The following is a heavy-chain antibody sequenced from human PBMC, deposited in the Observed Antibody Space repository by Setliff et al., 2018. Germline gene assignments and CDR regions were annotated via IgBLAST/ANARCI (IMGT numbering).Heavy chain of an antibody. D-gene: IGHD2-2*01. CDR3: TRGGERYHTAN. J-gene: IGHJ4*02. V-gene: IGHV4-4*02. Sequence: SETLSLTCAVSGVSVNSLTWWSWVRQTPGKGLEWIGFIYXXXXXXXXXXXXXXXXLKXXIXMSIDKSKNQFSLNLRSVTAADTAVYYCTRGGERYHTANWGQGALVTVSS. CDR2: IYXXXXX. CDR1: GVSVNSLTW.